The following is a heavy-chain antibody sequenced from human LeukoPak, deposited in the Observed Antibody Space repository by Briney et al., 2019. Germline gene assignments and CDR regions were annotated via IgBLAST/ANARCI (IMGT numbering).Heavy chain of an antibody. CDR1: GYTFTRYY. Sequence: ASVKVSCKASGYTFTRYYMHWVRQAPGQGLEWMGIINPSGGSTSYAQKFRGRVTMTRDTSTSTVYMELSSLRSEDTAVYYCARDHAPTGYGSGTQLVYYYMDVWGKGTTVTISS. V-gene: IGHV1-46*01. CDR2: INPSGGST. J-gene: IGHJ6*03. D-gene: IGHD3-10*01. CDR3: ARDHAPTGYGSGTQLVYYYMDV.